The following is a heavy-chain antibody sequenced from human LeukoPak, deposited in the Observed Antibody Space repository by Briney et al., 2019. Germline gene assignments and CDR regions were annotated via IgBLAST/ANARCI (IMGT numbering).Heavy chain of an antibody. V-gene: IGHV4-34*01. D-gene: IGHD1-26*01. J-gene: IGHJ4*02. Sequence: SETLSLTCAVSGVSFSGYFWSWIRQPPGKGLEWIGEITHSGNTKYNPSLESRVTISVDTSKNQFSLKLSSVTAADTAVYYCARYGRIVGATIDYWGQGTLVTVSS. CDR3: ARYGRIVGATIDY. CDR2: ITHSGNT. CDR1: GVSFSGYF.